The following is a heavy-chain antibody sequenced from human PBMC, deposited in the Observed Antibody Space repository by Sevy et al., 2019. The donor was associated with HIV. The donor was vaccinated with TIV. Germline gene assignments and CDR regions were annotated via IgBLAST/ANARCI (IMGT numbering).Heavy chain of an antibody. V-gene: IGHV6-1*01. D-gene: IGHD3-10*01. Sequence: KQSQTLSLTCAISGDSVSSNSAAWNWIRQSPSRGLEWLGRTYYRSKWYNDYAVSVKSRITINPDASKNQFSLQLNSVTPEDTAVYYCARDLRGSGSSPSYYFDYWGQGTLVTVSS. CDR2: TYYRSKWYN. J-gene: IGHJ4*02. CDR3: ARDLRGSGSSPSYYFDY. CDR1: GDSVSSNSAA.